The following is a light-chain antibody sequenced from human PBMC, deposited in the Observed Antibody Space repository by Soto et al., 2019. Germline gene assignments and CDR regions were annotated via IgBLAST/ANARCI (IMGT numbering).Light chain of an antibody. CDR1: SSDVGSYNL. J-gene: IGLJ2*01. V-gene: IGLV2-23*01. CDR3: CSYAGSTTLVV. CDR2: EGS. Sequence: QSALTQPASVSGSPGQSITISCTGTSSDVGSYNLVSWYQQHPGKAPKLMIHEGSKRPSGVSNRFSGSKSGNTASLTISGLQAEDEADYYCCSYAGSTTLVVFGGGTKVTVL.